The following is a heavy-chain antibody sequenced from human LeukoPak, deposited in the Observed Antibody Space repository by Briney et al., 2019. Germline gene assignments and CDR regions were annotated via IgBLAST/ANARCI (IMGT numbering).Heavy chain of an antibody. CDR2: IYWNDDK. CDR1: GFSLSTSGVG. CDR3: AHSRSRRYYYDSSGYRHFDY. J-gene: IGHJ4*02. V-gene: IGHV2-5*01. D-gene: IGHD3-22*01. Sequence: SGPTLVNPTQTLTLTCTFSGFSLSTSGVGVGWIRQPPGKALEWLALIYWNDDKRYSPSLKSRLTITKDTSKNQVVLTMTNMDPVDTATYFFAHSRSRRYYYDSSGYRHFDYWGQGTLGTVSP.